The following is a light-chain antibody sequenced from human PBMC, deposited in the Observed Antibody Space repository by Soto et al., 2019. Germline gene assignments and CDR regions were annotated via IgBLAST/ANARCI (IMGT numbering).Light chain of an antibody. J-gene: IGKJ1*01. V-gene: IGKV1-5*01. CDR1: QSISSW. CDR2: DAS. Sequence: DIQMTQSASALSASLGDRVTITCRASQSISSWLAWYQQKPGKAPKLLIYDASSLESGVPSRFSGSASGTESTLTISSLKPDDFATYYCQQYNSYRTFGQGTKVDIK. CDR3: QQYNSYRT.